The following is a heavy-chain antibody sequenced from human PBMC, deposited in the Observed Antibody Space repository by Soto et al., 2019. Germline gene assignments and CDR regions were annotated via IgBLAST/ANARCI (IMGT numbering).Heavy chain of an antibody. D-gene: IGHD3-3*01. J-gene: IGHJ5*02. CDR3: ARGNEVFGINWFDP. V-gene: IGHV4-59*01. Sequence: SETLSLTCTVSGGPIGSNHRPWIRQPPRKRLEWVGCVDYSGKTKYNPSLEGRVTISIDTPKMQFSLKLSSVTAADTAVYYCARGNEVFGINWFDPWGPGTLVT. CDR2: VDYSGKT. CDR1: GGPIGSNH.